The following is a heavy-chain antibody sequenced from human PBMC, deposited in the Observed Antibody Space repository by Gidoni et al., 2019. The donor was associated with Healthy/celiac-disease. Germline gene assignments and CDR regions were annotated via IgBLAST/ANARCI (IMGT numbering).Heavy chain of an antibody. D-gene: IGHD5-18*01. CDR2: IIPILGIA. J-gene: IGHJ6*02. V-gene: IGHV1-69*08. CDR1: GGTFSSYT. Sequence: QVQLVQSGAAVTKPGYSVQVSCKASGGTFSSYTISWVRQPPGQGLEWMGRIIPILGIAKYAQKFQGRVTSTADKSTSTAYMELSSLRSEDTAVYYCAREGLGKDTASGMDVWGQGTTVTVSS. CDR3: AREGLGKDTASGMDV.